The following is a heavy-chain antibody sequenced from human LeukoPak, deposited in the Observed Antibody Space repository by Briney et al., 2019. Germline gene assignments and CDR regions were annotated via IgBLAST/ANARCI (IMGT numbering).Heavy chain of an antibody. CDR1: GFTFSSYA. V-gene: IGHV3-33*08. CDR2: IWYDGSNK. J-gene: IGHJ4*02. CDR3: AREGTGIAVAGTPFHFDY. D-gene: IGHD6-19*01. Sequence: PGRSLRLSCAASGFTFSSYAMHWVRQAPGKGLEWVAVIWYDGSNKYYADSVKGRFTISRDNSKNTLYLQMNSLRAEDTAVYYCAREGTGIAVAGTPFHFDYWGQGTLVTVSS.